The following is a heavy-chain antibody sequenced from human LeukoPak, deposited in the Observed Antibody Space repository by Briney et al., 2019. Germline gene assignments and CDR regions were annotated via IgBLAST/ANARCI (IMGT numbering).Heavy chain of an antibody. D-gene: IGHD4-23*01. Sequence: PSETLSLTCTVSGGSISSYYWSWIRQPPGKGLEWIGYIYYSGSTNYNPSLKSRVTIPVDTSKNQFSLKLSSVTAADTAVYYCARVDYGGNSADIWGQGTMVTVSS. CDR1: GGSISSYY. CDR2: IYYSGST. V-gene: IGHV4-59*01. CDR3: ARVDYGGNSADI. J-gene: IGHJ3*02.